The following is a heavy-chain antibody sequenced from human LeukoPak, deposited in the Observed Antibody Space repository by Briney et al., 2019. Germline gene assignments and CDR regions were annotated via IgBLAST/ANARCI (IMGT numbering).Heavy chain of an antibody. CDR3: AKDFYLGRVLARYVDY. D-gene: IGHD2-8*02. J-gene: IGHJ4*02. CDR1: GFTFSNCG. V-gene: IGHV3-33*06. CDR2: IWYDGSYK. Sequence: GRSLRLSCAASGFTFSNCGMHWARQAPGKGLERVAVIWYDGSYKYYADSVKGRFTISRDNSKNTLYLQMNSLRAEDTAVYYCAKDFYLGRVLARYVDYWGQGTLVTVSS.